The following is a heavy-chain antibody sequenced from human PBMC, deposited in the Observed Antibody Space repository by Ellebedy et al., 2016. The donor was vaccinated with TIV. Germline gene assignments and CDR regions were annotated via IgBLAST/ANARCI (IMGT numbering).Heavy chain of an antibody. CDR2: IYYSGST. V-gene: IGHV4-59*01. Sequence: MPSETLSLTCTVSGDSIRSYYWSRIRQPPGKGLEWIGYIYYSGSTNYNPSLKSRVTISIDTSKNQFSLKLSPVTAADTAVYYCARREGYYGSGSYYANWGQGTLVTVSS. D-gene: IGHD3-10*01. CDR3: ARREGYYGSGSYYAN. J-gene: IGHJ4*02. CDR1: GDSIRSYY.